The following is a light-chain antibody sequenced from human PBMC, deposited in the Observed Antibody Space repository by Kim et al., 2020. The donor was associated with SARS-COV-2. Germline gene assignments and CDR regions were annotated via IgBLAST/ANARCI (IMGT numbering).Light chain of an antibody. Sequence: QSALTQPPSVSGSPGQSVTISCTGTSIDVGSYNRVSWYQQPPGTAPKLMIYEVSNRPSGVPDRFSGSKSGNTASLTISGLQAEDEADYYCSSYTSSSPYVFGTGTKVTVL. V-gene: IGLV2-18*02. CDR2: EVS. J-gene: IGLJ1*01. CDR1: SIDVGSYNR. CDR3: SSYTSSSPYV.